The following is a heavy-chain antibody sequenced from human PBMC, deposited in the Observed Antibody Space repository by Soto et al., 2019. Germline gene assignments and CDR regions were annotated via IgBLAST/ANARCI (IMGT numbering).Heavy chain of an antibody. CDR3: AKGEGPTDY. Sequence: EVQLLESGGGLVQPVGPLRRSCAASGVTFSSYASSWVRQAPWKGLEWVSAISGSGVSTYYADSVKGRFTISRDNSKNALYLQMHSLRSEHPAVYYCAKGEGPTDYGGQGTLVTVSS. CDR1: GVTFSSYA. J-gene: IGHJ4*02. V-gene: IGHV3-23*01. CDR2: ISGSGVST.